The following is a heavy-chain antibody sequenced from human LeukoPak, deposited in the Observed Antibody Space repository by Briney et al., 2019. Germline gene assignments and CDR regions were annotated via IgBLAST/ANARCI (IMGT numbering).Heavy chain of an antibody. V-gene: IGHV1-69*02. CDR3: ARSPEPFDYGPYNWFDP. CDR1: GYTFTGHY. Sequence: ASVKVSCKASGYTFTGHYMHWVRQAPGQGLEWMGRIIPTLGVTGYAQKFQGRATITADKSTSTAYMELSSLRAEDTAVYYCARSPEPFDYGPYNWFDPWGQGTRVTVSS. D-gene: IGHD4-17*01. J-gene: IGHJ5*02. CDR2: IIPTLGVT.